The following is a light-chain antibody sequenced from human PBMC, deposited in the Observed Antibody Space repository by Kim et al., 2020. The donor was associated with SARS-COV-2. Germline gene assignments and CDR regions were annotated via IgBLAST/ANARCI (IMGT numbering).Light chain of an antibody. CDR3: QKYDTAPWT. Sequence: ASVGDRVTITCRASQDIANSLAWYQHKPRTVPKLLIYAASTLQSGVPSRIRGSGAGTEFTLTVGSLQTEDVATYYCQKYDTAPWTFGPGTKVNIK. V-gene: IGKV1-27*01. J-gene: IGKJ1*01. CDR1: QDIANS. CDR2: AAS.